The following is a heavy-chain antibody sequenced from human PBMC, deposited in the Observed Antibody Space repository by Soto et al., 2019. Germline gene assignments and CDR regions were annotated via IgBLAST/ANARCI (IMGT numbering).Heavy chain of an antibody. Sequence: SVKVSCKASGYTFTSYYMHWVRQAPGQGLEWMGIINPSGGSTSYAQKFQGRVTMTRDTSTSTVYMELSSLRSEDTAVYYCARSRLVRGVTNYYYYYGMDVWGRGTTVTVSS. CDR3: ARSRLVRGVTNYYYYYGMDV. J-gene: IGHJ6*02. D-gene: IGHD3-10*01. V-gene: IGHV1-46*01. CDR1: GYTFTSYY. CDR2: INPSGGST.